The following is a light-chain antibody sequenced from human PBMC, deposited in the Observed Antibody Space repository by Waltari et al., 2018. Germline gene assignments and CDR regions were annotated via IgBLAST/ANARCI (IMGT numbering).Light chain of an antibody. CDR1: NIGSKS. J-gene: IGLJ6*01. CDR2: YDS. Sequence: SYVLTQPPSVSVAPGKTARITCGGNNIGSKSVHWYQHKPGQAPVLVIYYDSDRPSGIPERFSGSNSGNTATLTISRVEAGDEADYYCQVWDSSSDLYVFGSGTKVTVL. V-gene: IGLV3-21*04. CDR3: QVWDSSSDLYV.